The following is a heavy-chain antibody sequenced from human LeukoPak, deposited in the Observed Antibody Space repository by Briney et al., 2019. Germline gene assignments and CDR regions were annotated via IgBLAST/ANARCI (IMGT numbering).Heavy chain of an antibody. V-gene: IGHV5-10-1*01. J-gene: IGHJ4*02. Sequence: GESLRISCKGSGYSFTSYWTSWVRQMPGKGLEWMGKIDPSDSYTNYSPSFQGHVTISADKSINTAYLQWSSLKTSDTAMYYCARHPRSGGWYGQFDYWGQGTLVTVSS. CDR1: GYSFTSYW. CDR3: ARHPRSGGWYGQFDY. D-gene: IGHD6-19*01. CDR2: IDPSDSYT.